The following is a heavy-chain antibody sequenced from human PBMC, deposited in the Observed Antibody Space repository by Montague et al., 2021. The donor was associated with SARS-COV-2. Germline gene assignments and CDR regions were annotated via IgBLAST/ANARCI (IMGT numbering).Heavy chain of an antibody. J-gene: IGHJ4*02. V-gene: IGHV3-9*01. Sequence: SLRLSCAASGFPFDEHAMFWVRQAPGKGLEWVSGISWNSGSLGYADSLKGRFTVSRDNAKNSLYLQMSSLRPDDTALYYCAKGPRHDVASGLDHWGQGTLVTVSS. D-gene: IGHD6-13*01. CDR3: AKGPRHDVASGLDH. CDR1: GFPFDEHA. CDR2: ISWNSGSL.